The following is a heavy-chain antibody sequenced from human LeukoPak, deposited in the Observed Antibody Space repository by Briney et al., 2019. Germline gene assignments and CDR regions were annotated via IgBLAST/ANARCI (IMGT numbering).Heavy chain of an antibody. V-gene: IGHV3-53*01. CDR2: IYSGGGT. J-gene: IGHJ4*02. Sequence: GGSLRLSCAASGFTVSNNYMSWVRQAPGKGLEWVSVIYSGGGTFYADSVKGRFTISRDNAKNSLYLQMNSLRAEDTAVYYCARDPSASYYYDSSGYYQYYFDYWGQGTLVTVSS. D-gene: IGHD3-22*01. CDR1: GFTVSNNY. CDR3: ARDPSASYYYDSSGYYQYYFDY.